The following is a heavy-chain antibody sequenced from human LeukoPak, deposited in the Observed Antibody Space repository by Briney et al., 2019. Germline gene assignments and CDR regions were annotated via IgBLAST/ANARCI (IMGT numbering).Heavy chain of an antibody. CDR1: GGSTGSDY. V-gene: IGHV4-59*08. Sequence: PSETLSLTCTVSGGSTGSDYWSWIRQPPGKGLEWLAYVYYSGVTNYNPSLKSRVAISIDTSKNQFSLTLSSVTAADTAVYYCARLSLHCSGGSCYRGAFDSWGQGTLVTVSS. CDR2: VYYSGVT. J-gene: IGHJ4*02. CDR3: ARLSLHCSGGSCYRGAFDS. D-gene: IGHD2-15*01.